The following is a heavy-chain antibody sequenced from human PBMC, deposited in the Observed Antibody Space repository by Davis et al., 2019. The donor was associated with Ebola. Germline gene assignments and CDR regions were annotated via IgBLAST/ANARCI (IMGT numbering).Heavy chain of an antibody. D-gene: IGHD3-10*01. CDR1: GFTFSSYG. CDR3: ASWSREYYYGMDV. J-gene: IGHJ6*04. Sequence: GGSLRLSCAASGFTFSSYGMHWVRQAPGKGLEWVAVIWYDGSNKYYADSVKGRFTISRDNSKNTLYLQMNSLRAEDTAVYYCASWSREYYYGMDVWGKGTTVTVSS. V-gene: IGHV3-33*01. CDR2: IWYDGSNK.